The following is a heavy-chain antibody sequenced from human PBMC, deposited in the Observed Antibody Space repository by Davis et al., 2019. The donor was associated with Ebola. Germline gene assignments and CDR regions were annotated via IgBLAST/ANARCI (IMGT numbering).Heavy chain of an antibody. V-gene: IGHV3-30-3*01. CDR1: GFTFSSYA. CDR3: ARGNYYYYGMDV. Sequence: PGGSLRLSCAASGFTFSSYAMHWVRQAPGKGLEWVAVISYDGSNKYYADSVKGRFTISRDNSKNTLYLQMNSLRAEDTAVYYCARGNYYYYGMDVWGQGTTVTVSS. CDR2: ISYDGSNK. J-gene: IGHJ6*02.